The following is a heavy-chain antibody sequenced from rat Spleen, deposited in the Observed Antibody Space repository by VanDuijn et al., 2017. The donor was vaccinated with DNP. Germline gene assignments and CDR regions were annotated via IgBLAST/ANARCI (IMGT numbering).Heavy chain of an antibody. CDR1: GFTFSDYN. J-gene: IGHJ2*01. V-gene: IGHV5-7*01. D-gene: IGHD4-3*01. CDR2: ISYDGSST. Sequence: EVQLVESGGGLVQPGRSLKLSCAASGFTFSDYNMAWVRQAPKKGLEWVATISYDGSSTYYRDSVKGRFTISRDNAKSTLYLQMDSLRSEDTATYYCARHNSGYYWGQGVMVTVSS. CDR3: ARHNSGYY.